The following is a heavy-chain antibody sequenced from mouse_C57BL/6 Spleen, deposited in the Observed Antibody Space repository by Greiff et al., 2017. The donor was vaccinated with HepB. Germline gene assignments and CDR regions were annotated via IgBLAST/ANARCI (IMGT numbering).Heavy chain of an antibody. CDR3: ARTIYDGPYAMDY. V-gene: IGHV5-17*01. J-gene: IGHJ4*01. CDR1: GFTFSDYG. CDR2: ISSGSSTI. D-gene: IGHD2-3*01. Sequence: EVQRVESGGGLVKPGGSLKLSCAASGFTFSDYGMHWVRQAPEKGLEWVAYISSGSSTIYYADTVKGRFTISRDNAKNTLFLQMTSLRSEDTAMYYCARTIYDGPYAMDYWGQGTSVTVSS.